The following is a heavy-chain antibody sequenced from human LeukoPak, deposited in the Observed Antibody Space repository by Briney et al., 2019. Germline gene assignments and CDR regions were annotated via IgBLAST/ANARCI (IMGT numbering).Heavy chain of an antibody. Sequence: PGGSLRLSCAASGFTFSSYWMSWVRQAPGKGLEWVANIKQDGSEKYYVDSVKGRFTISRDNAKNSLYLQMNSLRAEDTAVYYCARGRYCSGGSCYSGYAFDIWGQGTMATVSS. CDR3: ARGRYCSGGSCYSGYAFDI. J-gene: IGHJ3*02. D-gene: IGHD2-15*01. CDR2: IKQDGSEK. CDR1: GFTFSSYW. V-gene: IGHV3-7*04.